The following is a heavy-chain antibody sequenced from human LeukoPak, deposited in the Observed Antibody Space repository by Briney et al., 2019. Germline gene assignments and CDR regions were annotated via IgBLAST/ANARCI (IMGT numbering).Heavy chain of an antibody. CDR3: ARVPTGRNVVAAAARMGWNGAFDI. V-gene: IGHV4-34*01. D-gene: IGHD2-2*01. Sequence: SETLSLTCAVYGGSFSEYYWSWIRQSPGKRLEWIAEISQSGSINYNPSLKSRVTISVDASKKQFSLKMSSVTAADTAMYYCARVPTGRNVVAAAARMGWNGAFDIWGQGTMVTVSS. CDR2: ISQSGSI. J-gene: IGHJ3*02. CDR1: GGSFSEYY.